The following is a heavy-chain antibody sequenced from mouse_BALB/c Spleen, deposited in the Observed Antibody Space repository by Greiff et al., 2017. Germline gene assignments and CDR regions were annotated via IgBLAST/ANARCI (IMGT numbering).Heavy chain of an antibody. CDR3: ARHVDGYYFDY. J-gene: IGHJ2*01. CDR2: ISNGGGST. D-gene: IGHD1-2*01. V-gene: IGHV5-12-2*01. CDR1: GFTFSSYT. Sequence: EVNVVESGGGLVQPGGSLKLSCAASGFTFSSYTMSWVRQTPEKRLEWVAYISNGGGSTYYPDTVKGRFTISRDNAKNTLYLQMSSLKSEDTAMYYCARHVDGYYFDYWGQGTTLTVSS.